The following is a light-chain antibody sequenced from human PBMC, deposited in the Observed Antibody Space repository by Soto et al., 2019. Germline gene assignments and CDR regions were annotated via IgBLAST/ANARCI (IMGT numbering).Light chain of an antibody. CDR2: DVS. CDR3: SSYTSSSTRV. Sequence: QSALTQPASVSGSPGQSITISCTGTSSDVGGYNYVSWYQQHPGKAPILMIDDVSNRPSGASNRFSGSKSGNTASLTISGLQAEEEADYCCSSYTSSSTRVFGTGTKVTVL. V-gene: IGLV2-14*01. J-gene: IGLJ1*01. CDR1: SSDVGGYNY.